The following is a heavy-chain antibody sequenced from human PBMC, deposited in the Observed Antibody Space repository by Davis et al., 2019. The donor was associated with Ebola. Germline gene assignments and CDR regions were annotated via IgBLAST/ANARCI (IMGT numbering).Heavy chain of an antibody. D-gene: IGHD4-23*01. V-gene: IGHV4-59*01. CDR3: ARGAATTVVTPIAFDY. J-gene: IGHJ4*02. CDR1: GGSISSYY. CDR2: IYYSGST. Sequence: SETLSLTCTVSGGSISSYYWSWIRQPPGKGLEWIGYIYYSGSTNYNPSLKSRVTISVDTSKNQFSLKLSSVTAADTAVYYCARGAATTVVTPIAFDYWGQGTLVTVSS.